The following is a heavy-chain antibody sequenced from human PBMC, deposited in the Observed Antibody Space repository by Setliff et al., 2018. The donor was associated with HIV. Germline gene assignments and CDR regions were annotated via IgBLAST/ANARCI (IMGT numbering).Heavy chain of an antibody. CDR3: ARGATGNLEALDI. V-gene: IGHV5-51*01. Sequence: PGESLKISCKGSGYNFTNSWIGWVRQMPGKGLEWMGIIYPGDSDAKYNPSFQGQVTISADKSISTAYLQWSNLKASDTAMYYCARGATGNLEALDIWGQGTMVTVSS. J-gene: IGHJ3*02. CDR2: IYPGDSDA. D-gene: IGHD6-13*01. CDR1: GYNFTNSW.